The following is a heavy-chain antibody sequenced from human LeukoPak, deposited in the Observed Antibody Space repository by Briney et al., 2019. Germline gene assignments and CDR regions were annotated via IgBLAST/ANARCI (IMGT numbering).Heavy chain of an antibody. CDR3: AKGGDGYNYYFDY. D-gene: IGHD5-24*01. CDR1: GFTFSNFA. Sequence: GGSLRLSCAASGFTFSNFAMNWVRQAPGKGLEWVSGISGSGGSIRYADSVKGRFIISRDNSKNTLYLQMNSLRAEDTAVYYCAKGGDGYNYYFDYWGQETLVTVSS. J-gene: IGHJ4*02. V-gene: IGHV3-23*01. CDR2: ISGSGGSI.